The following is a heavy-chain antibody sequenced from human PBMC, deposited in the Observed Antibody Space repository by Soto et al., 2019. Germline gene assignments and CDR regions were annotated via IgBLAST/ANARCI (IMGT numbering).Heavy chain of an antibody. CDR1: GDSISSGNHY. D-gene: IGHD3-10*01. CDR2: IFYSGTA. Sequence: SQTLSLTCTFSGDSISSGNHYWSCIRQPPGKGLELIGYIFYSGTAYYNPSLNRCFAISINKSENQVTLKSGSVTAEDTAVYYCASSDYGTHYFDPWGQGSMVTVSS. J-gene: IGHJ5*01. CDR3: ASSDYGTHYFDP. V-gene: IGHV4-30-4*01.